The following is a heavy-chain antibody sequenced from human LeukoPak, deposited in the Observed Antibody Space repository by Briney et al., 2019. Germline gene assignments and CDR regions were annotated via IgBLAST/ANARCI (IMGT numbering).Heavy chain of an antibody. CDR1: GFTFSSYA. J-gene: IGHJ4*02. CDR2: ISGSGGST. Sequence: GGSLRLSCAASGFTFSSYAISWVRQAPGKGLEWVSAISGSGGSTYYADSVKGRFTISRDNSKNTLYLQMNSLRAEDTAVYYCAKDLNYDSSGFDYWGQGTLVTVSS. D-gene: IGHD3-22*01. V-gene: IGHV3-23*01. CDR3: AKDLNYDSSGFDY.